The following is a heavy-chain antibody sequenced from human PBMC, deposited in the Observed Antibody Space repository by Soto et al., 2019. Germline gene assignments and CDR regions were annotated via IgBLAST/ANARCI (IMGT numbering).Heavy chain of an antibody. Sequence: QVQLVQSAAEVKKPGASVKVSCKASGYTVTSYDINWVRLATGQGLEWMGWMNPNSGNTGYAQKFQRRVTMTRNTSISTAYMELSSLRSEDTAVYYCARWPDGYYYYGMDVWGQGTRVTVSS. CDR3: ARWPDGYYYYGMDV. J-gene: IGHJ6*02. CDR1: GYTVTSYD. CDR2: MNPNSGNT. V-gene: IGHV1-8*01.